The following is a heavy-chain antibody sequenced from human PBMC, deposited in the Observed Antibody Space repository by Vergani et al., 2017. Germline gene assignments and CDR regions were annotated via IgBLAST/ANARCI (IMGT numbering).Heavy chain of an antibody. CDR2: ISGHGDRT. CDR1: GFSFGSYG. Sequence: VQLVESGGNVVQSGTSLRLSCAASGFSFGSYGMHWVRQTSGKGLEWVSAISGHGDRTYYADSVKGRFTISRDNSKNTVYLQMNSLKAEDRATYYCAREERSNTSPFVGDWGQGTLVTV. V-gene: IGHV3-23*04. J-gene: IGHJ4*02. CDR3: AREERSNTSPFVGD. D-gene: IGHD2/OR15-2a*01.